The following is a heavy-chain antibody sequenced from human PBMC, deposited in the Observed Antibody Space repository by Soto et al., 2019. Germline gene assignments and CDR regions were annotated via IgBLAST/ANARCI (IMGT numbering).Heavy chain of an antibody. CDR3: ARVTPGNNLYSSSGLAF. CDR2: ISYEGSNT. D-gene: IGHD1-1*01. J-gene: IGHJ6*02. V-gene: IGHV3-30-3*01. CDR1: GFSFDTYG. Sequence: GGSLRLSCVASGFSFDTYGIHWVRQAPGKGLQWVALISYEGSNTYYADSVRGRFTISRDNSKNTLYLQMNTLRPEDTGLYYCARVTPGNNLYSSSGLAFWGQGTSATV.